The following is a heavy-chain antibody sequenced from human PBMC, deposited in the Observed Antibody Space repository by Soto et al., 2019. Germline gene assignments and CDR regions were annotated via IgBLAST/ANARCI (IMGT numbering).Heavy chain of an antibody. Sequence: QVQLVQSGAEVKKPGSSVKVSCKASGGTFSSYAISWVRQAPGQGLEWMGGIIPIFGTANYAQKFQGRVTITTDESTSTDYMELSSLRSEDTAVYYCATTMGDGSGSYYNTLFDYWGQGTLVTVSS. CDR1: GGTFSSYA. J-gene: IGHJ4*02. D-gene: IGHD3-10*01. CDR2: IIPIFGTA. CDR3: ATTMGDGSGSYYNTLFDY. V-gene: IGHV1-69*05.